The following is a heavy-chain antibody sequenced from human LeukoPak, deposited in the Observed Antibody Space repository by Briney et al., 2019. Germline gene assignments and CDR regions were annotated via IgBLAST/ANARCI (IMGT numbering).Heavy chain of an antibody. CDR2: ISGSVGST. CDR1: GFTFSNYA. J-gene: IGHJ4*02. V-gene: IGHV3-23*01. D-gene: IGHD6-19*01. Sequence: GGSLRLSCAASGFTFSNYAMSWVRQAPGKGLEWVSVISGSVGSTYYADSVKGRFTISRDNSKNTLYLQMNSLRAEDTAVYYCAKDAGWLVTFFDYWGQGTLVTVSS. CDR3: AKDAGWLVTFFDY.